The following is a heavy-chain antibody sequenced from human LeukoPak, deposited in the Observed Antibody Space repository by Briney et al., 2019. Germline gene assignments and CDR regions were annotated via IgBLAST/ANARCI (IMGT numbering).Heavy chain of an antibody. CDR3: ARGPGRWTIFCDY. Sequence: GGSLRLSCAASGFTFSDFAIHWVRQAPGKGLEWVAVISYDGSIKFFADSVKGRFTISRDNSKNTLYLQMNSLRAEDTAVYYCARGPGRWTIFCDYWGQGTLVTVSS. CDR1: GFTFSDFA. D-gene: IGHD3-9*01. CDR2: ISYDGSIK. V-gene: IGHV3-30-3*01. J-gene: IGHJ4*02.